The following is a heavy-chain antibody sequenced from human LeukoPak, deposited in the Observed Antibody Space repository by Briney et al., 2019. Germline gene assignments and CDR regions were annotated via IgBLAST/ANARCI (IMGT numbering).Heavy chain of an antibody. D-gene: IGHD1-26*01. CDR2: IIPIFGTA. CDR1: GGTFSSYA. J-gene: IGHJ4*02. Sequence: VASVKVSCKASGGTFSSYAISWVRQAPGQGIEWMGGIIPIFGTANYAQKFQGRVTITTDESTSTAYMELSSLRSEDTAVYYCARCGSYQGEYYFDYWGQGTLVTVSS. V-gene: IGHV1-69*05. CDR3: ARCGSYQGEYYFDY.